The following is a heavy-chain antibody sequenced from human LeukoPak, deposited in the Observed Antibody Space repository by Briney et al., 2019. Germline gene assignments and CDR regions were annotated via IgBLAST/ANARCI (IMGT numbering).Heavy chain of an antibody. Sequence: GGPLRLSCAASGFTFSSYWMHWVRQAPGKGLVWVSRINSDGSSTSYADSVKGRFTISRDNAKNTLYLQMNSLRAEDTAVYYCARESIWNYGLPDYWGQGTLVTVSS. J-gene: IGHJ4*02. V-gene: IGHV3-74*01. CDR3: ARESIWNYGLPDY. CDR1: GFTFSSYW. D-gene: IGHD1-7*01. CDR2: INSDGSST.